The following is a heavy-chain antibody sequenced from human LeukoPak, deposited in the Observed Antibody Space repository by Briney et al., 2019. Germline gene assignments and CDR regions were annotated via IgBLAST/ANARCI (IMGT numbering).Heavy chain of an antibody. CDR3: ARVWSSGYYYPYYFDY. D-gene: IGHD3-22*01. Sequence: SETLFLTCTVSGGSVSSGSYYWSWIRQPPGKGLEWIGYIYYSGSTNYNPSLKSRVTISVDTSKNQFSLKLSSVTAADTAVYYCARVWSSGYYYPYYFDYWGQGTLVTVSS. CDR1: GGSVSSGSYY. CDR2: IYYSGST. J-gene: IGHJ4*02. V-gene: IGHV4-61*01.